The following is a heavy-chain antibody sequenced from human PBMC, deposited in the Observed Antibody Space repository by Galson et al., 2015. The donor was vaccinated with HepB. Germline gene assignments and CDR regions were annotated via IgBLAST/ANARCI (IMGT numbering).Heavy chain of an antibody. Sequence: SVKVSCKASGYTFTSYAMHWVRQAPGQRLEWMGWINAGNGNTKYSQKFQGRVTITRDTSASTAYMELSSLRSEDTAVYYYARWPSQLGPPSGGSSSGSYYNVGFSPHYYYYGMDVWGQGTTVTVSS. V-gene: IGHV1-3*01. CDR2: INAGNGNT. D-gene: IGHD3-10*01. CDR1: GYTFTSYA. J-gene: IGHJ6*02. CDR3: ARWPSQLGPPSGGSSSGSYYNVGFSPHYYYYGMDV.